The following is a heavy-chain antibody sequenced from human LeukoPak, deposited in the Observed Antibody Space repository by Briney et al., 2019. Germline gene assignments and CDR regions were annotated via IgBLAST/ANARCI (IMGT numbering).Heavy chain of an antibody. CDR3: ARDLSSVPNYYDSSGYYQHPPFDY. CDR1: GFTFSSYS. V-gene: IGHV3-48*01. Sequence: PGGSLRLSCAASGFTFSSYSMNWVRQAPGKGLEWVSYISSSSSTIYYADSVKGRFTISRDNAKNSLYLQMNSLRAEDTAVYYCARDLSSVPNYYDSSGYYQHPPFDYWGQGTLVTVSS. D-gene: IGHD3-22*01. CDR2: ISSSSSTI. J-gene: IGHJ4*02.